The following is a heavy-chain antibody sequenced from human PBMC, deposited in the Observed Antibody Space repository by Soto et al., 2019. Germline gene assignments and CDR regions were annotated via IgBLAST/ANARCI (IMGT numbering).Heavy chain of an antibody. CDR1: CYVFINLY. J-gene: IGHJ4*02. V-gene: IGHV1-46*03. Sequence: ASVKGFFKAFCYVFINLYIYWVRLSPGQELEWMGIINPSGSRTDYAQKFQGRVTMTRDTSTTTVYMELSSLRSEDTAVYYCARTLASAGTDYWGQGTLVTVSS. CDR2: INPSGSRT. CDR3: ARTLASAGTDY. D-gene: IGHD6-13*01.